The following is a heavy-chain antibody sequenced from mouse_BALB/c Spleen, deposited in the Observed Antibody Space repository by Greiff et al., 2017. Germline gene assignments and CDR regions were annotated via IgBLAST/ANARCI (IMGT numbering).Heavy chain of an antibody. V-gene: IGHV5-17*02. CDR1: GFTFSSFG. CDR2: ISSGSSTI. J-gene: IGHJ1*01. CDR3: ARGGYGYDWYFDV. Sequence: EVKLMESGGGLVQPGGSRKLSCAASGFTFSSFGMHWVRQAPEKGLEWVAYISSGSSTIYYADTVKGRFTISRDNPKNTLFLQMTSLRSEDTAMYYCARGGYGYDWYFDVWGEGTTVTVSS. D-gene: IGHD2-2*01.